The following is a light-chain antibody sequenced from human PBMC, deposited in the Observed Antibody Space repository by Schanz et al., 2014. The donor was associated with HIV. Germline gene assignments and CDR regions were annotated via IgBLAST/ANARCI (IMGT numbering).Light chain of an antibody. CDR2: QAS. J-gene: IGKJ2*01. V-gene: IGKV1-5*03. CDR1: QNIGNW. CDR3: QQYHTYSYT. Sequence: DIQMTQSPSTLSASVGDRVTITCRASQNIGNWLAWYQQKPGKAPNLLIYQASVLKTGVPSRFSGSRSGTEFTLTISSLQPDDFATYYCQQYHTYSYTFGQGTKLDIK.